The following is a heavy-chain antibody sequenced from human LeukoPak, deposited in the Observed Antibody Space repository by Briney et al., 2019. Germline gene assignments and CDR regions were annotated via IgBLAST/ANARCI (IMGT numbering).Heavy chain of an antibody. CDR1: GFTLSSYE. V-gene: IGHV3-48*03. D-gene: IGHD3-9*01. CDR2: ISSMGITI. CDR3: ARATYYDIWTGLDY. J-gene: IGHJ4*02. Sequence: GGSLRLCCGVSGFTLSSYEMNWVPKDPGKGREWVSYISSMGITIYYADSVKGRFTISRDNAKNSLYLQMNSLRAEDTAVYYCARATYYDIWTGLDYWGQGTLVTVSS.